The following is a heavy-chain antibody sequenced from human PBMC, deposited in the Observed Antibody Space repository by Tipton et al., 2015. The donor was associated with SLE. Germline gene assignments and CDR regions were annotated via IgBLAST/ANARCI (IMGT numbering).Heavy chain of an antibody. CDR2: IYYSGST. D-gene: IGHD6-13*01. V-gene: IGHV4-39*07. CDR1: GGSISSGGYY. J-gene: IGHJ4*02. Sequence: TLSLTCTVSGGSISSGGYYWGWIRQPPGKGLEWIGSIYYSGSTYYNPSLKSRVTISVDTSKNQFSLKLNSVTAADTAVYYCARLRYGSSRHGIDYWGQGTLVTVSS. CDR3: ARLRYGSSRHGIDY.